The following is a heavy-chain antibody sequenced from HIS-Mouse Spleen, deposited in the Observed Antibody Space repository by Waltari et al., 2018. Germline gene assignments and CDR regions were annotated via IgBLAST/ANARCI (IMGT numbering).Heavy chain of an antibody. Sequence: QVQLVQSGAEVKKPGAAVKVSCKASGYTFTGYYIPRVRQAPGQGLEWMGWINPNSGGTNYAQKFQGRVTMTRDTSISTAYMELSRLRSDDTAVYYCARDVPNWGAFDIWGQGTMVTVSS. D-gene: IGHD7-27*01. CDR2: INPNSGGT. CDR1: GYTFTGYY. J-gene: IGHJ3*02. CDR3: ARDVPNWGAFDI. V-gene: IGHV1-2*02.